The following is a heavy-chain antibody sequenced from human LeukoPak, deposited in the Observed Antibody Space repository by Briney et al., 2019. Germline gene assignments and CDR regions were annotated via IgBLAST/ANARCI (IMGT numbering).Heavy chain of an antibody. V-gene: IGHV4-61*01. CDR3: AVNTGSGTGAFDI. J-gene: IGHJ3*02. CDR1: GYSIGSGYY. CDR2: IYYSGST. D-gene: IGHD3-10*01. Sequence: SETLSLTCTVSGYSIGSGYYWGWIRQPPGKGLEWIGYIYYSGSTNYNPSLKSRVTISVDTSKSQFSLKLSSVTAADTAVYYCAVNTGSGTGAFDIWGQGTMVTVSS.